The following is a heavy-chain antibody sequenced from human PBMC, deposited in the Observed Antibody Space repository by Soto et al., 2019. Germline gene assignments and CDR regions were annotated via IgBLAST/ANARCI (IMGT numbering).Heavy chain of an antibody. CDR2: ISYDGSNE. J-gene: IGHJ6*02. CDR1: GFTFTSYA. Sequence: GGSLRLSCAASGFTFTSYAMHWVRQAPGMGLEWVAVISYDGSNEYYADSVKGRFTISRDNSKNTLYLQMNSLRAEDTAVYYCARGGSYYDFWGPAQVYYGMDVWGQGTTVTVSS. V-gene: IGHV3-30-3*01. CDR3: ARGGSYYDFWGPAQVYYGMDV. D-gene: IGHD3-3*01.